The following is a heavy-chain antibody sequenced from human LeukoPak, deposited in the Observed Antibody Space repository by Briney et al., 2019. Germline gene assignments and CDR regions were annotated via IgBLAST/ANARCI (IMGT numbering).Heavy chain of an antibody. V-gene: IGHV3-53*01. D-gene: IGHD6-6*01. J-gene: IGHJ4*02. CDR2: IYSGGST. CDR1: GFIVSSNY. Sequence: PGGSLRLSCAASGFIVSSNYMSWVRQAPGKGLEWGSVIYSGGSTYYADSVKGRFTISRDNSKNTLYLQMNSLRAEDTAVYYCARDIIAARPNFDYWGQGTLVTVSS. CDR3: ARDIIAARPNFDY.